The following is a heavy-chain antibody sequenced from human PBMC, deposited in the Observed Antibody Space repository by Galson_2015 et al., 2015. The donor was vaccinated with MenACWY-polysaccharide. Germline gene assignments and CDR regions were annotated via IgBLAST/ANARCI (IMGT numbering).Heavy chain of an antibody. J-gene: IGHJ4*02. D-gene: IGHD3-22*01. CDR2: INTDGSTT. CDR3: GRGVSGYYGYFDY. Sequence: SLRLSCAASGFTFSSYWMLWVRQAPGKGLVWVSHINTDGSTTNYADSVRGRFTVSRDNAKNTVYLQMNSLRAEGTAVYYCGRGVSGYYGYFDYWGQGTLVTVSS. V-gene: IGHV3-74*01. CDR1: GFTFSSYW.